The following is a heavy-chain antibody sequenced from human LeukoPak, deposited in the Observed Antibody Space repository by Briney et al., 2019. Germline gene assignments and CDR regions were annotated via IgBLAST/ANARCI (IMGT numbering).Heavy chain of an antibody. J-gene: IGHJ3*02. V-gene: IGHV4-34*01. CDR1: GGSFSGYY. CDR2: INHSGST. D-gene: IGHD2-2*01. CDR3: ASQRQRGYDIVVVPAAYNAFDI. Sequence: PSETLSLTCAVYGGSFSGYYWSWIRQPPGKGLEWIGEINHSGSTNYNPSLKSRVTISVDTSKDQFSLKLSSVTAADTAVYYCASQRQRGYDIVVVPAAYNAFDIWGQGTMVTVSS.